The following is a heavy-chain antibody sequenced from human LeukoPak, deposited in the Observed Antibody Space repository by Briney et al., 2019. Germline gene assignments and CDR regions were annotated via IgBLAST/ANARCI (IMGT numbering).Heavy chain of an antibody. CDR1: GFTFASYA. Sequence: PGGSLRLSCAAAGFTFASYAMSWVRQAPGKGLEWVSAISDSGSSTYYADSVKGRFTISRDTSKTTLYLQMNSLRAEDTAVYYCAKEIAAAGFYYFYYGMDVWGQGTTVTVSS. J-gene: IGHJ6*02. V-gene: IGHV3-23*01. CDR2: ISDSGSST. D-gene: IGHD6-13*01. CDR3: AKEIAAAGFYYFYYGMDV.